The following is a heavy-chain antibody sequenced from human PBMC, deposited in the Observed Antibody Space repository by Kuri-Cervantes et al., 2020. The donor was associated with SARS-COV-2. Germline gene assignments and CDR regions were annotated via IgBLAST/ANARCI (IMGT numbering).Heavy chain of an antibody. Sequence: GESLKISCAASGFTFSSYSMNWVRQAPGEGLEWVSSISSSSSYIYYADSVKGRFTISRDNAKNSLYLQMNSLRAEDTAVYYCAKDNRDYAFDIWGQGKMVTVSS. CDR3: AKDNRDYAFDI. CDR1: GFTFSSYS. V-gene: IGHV3-21*01. D-gene: IGHD2-21*02. CDR2: ISSSSSYI. J-gene: IGHJ3*02.